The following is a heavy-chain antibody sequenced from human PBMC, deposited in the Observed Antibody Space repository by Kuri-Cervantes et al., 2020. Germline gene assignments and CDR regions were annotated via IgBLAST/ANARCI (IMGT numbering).Heavy chain of an antibody. Sequence: GGSLRLSCAASGFTFSSYGMHWVRQAPGKGLEWVAVISYDGSNKYYADSVKGRFTISRDNSKNTLYLQMNSLRDGDTAVYYCASELRVGATGHEHFQHWGQGTLVTVSS. V-gene: IGHV3-30*03. CDR3: ASELRVGATGHEHFQH. CDR1: GFTFSSYG. CDR2: ISYDGSNK. J-gene: IGHJ1*01. D-gene: IGHD1-26*01.